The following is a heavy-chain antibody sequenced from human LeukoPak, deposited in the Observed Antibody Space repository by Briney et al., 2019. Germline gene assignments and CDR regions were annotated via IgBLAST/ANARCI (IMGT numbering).Heavy chain of an antibody. CDR3: ARIAMELPPPFHFDY. CDR2: IYYSGST. D-gene: IGHD1-26*01. CDR1: GGSISSSNYY. V-gene: IGHV4-39*07. J-gene: IGHJ4*02. Sequence: PSETLSLTCTVSGGSISSSNYYWGWIRQPPGKGLEWIGSIYYSGSTYYNPSLKSRVTISVDTSKNQFSLKLSSVTAADTAVYYCARIAMELPPPFHFDYWGQGTLVTVSS.